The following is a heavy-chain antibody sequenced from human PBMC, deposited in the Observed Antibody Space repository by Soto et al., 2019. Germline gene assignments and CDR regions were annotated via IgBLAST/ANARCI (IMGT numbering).Heavy chain of an antibody. Sequence: GGSLRLSCAASGFNVGAFAVNWVRQAPGKGLEWVSGISVSDAFIYYADSVRGRFSISRDASENILYLQMNSLRVDDTALYYCTRETVAGITGLDYWGPGTLVTVPS. CDR3: TRETVAGITGLDY. CDR2: ISVSDAFI. CDR1: GFNVGAFA. D-gene: IGHD1-20*01. J-gene: IGHJ4*02. V-gene: IGHV3-23*01.